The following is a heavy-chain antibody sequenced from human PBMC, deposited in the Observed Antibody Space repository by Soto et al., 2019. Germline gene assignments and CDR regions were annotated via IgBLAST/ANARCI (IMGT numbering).Heavy chain of an antibody. CDR2: ISYDGSNK. Sequence: QVQLVESGGGVVQPGRSLRLSCAASGFTFSSYGMHWVRQAPGKGLEWVAVISYDGSNKYYADSVKGRFTISRDNSKNXLYLQMNSLRAEDTAVYYCAKVPGELLWGYYGMDVWGQGTTVTVSS. CDR1: GFTFSSYG. D-gene: IGHD3-10*01. J-gene: IGHJ6*02. V-gene: IGHV3-30*18. CDR3: AKVPGELLWGYYGMDV.